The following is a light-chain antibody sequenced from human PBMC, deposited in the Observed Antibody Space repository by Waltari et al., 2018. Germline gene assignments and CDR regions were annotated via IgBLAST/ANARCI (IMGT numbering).Light chain of an antibody. J-gene: IGKJ1*01. CDR3: QPYTTYSGWT. CDR1: PSISNL. V-gene: IGKV1-5*03. Sequence: DIQMTQSPSTLSASVGDRVIITCRASPSISNLLAWYQQKPGQAPNLLIYLASRLQSGAPPRFSGSRAGTESNLTISCLQPADSATYYCQPYTTYSGWTFGQGTKVTIK. CDR2: LAS.